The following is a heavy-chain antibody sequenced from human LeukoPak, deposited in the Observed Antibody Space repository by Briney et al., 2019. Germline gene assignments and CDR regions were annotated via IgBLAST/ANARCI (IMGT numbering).Heavy chain of an antibody. J-gene: IGHJ4*02. D-gene: IGHD2-15*01. CDR2: VYYSGAT. CDR1: GGSTGSDY. CDR3: ARLSLHCSGGSCYRGAFDS. Sequence: SETLSLTCTVSGGSTGSDYWSWIRQPPGKGLEWIAYVYYSGATSYNPSLKSRVAISIDTSKNQFSLNLSSVTAADTAVYYCARLSLHCSGGSCYRGAFDSWGQGTLVTVSS. V-gene: IGHV4-59*08.